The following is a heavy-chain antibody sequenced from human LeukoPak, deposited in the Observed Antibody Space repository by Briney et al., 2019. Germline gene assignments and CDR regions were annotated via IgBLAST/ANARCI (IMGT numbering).Heavy chain of an antibody. D-gene: IGHD1-26*01. Sequence: SETLSLTCSVSGGSISSVSYYWSWIRQPAGKGLEWIGRIYTSGSTNYNPSLKSRVTISVDTSKNQFSLKLSSVTAADTAVYYCARDYSGSYRGFDYWGQGTLVTVSS. CDR1: GGSISSVSYY. CDR3: ARDYSGSYRGFDY. J-gene: IGHJ4*02. CDR2: IYTSGST. V-gene: IGHV4-61*02.